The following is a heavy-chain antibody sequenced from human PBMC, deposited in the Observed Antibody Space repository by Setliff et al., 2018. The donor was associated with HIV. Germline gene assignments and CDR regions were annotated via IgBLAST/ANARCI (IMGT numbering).Heavy chain of an antibody. D-gene: IGHD1-7*01. CDR1: AVSIGGYS. Sequence: PSETLSLTCTVSAVSIGGYSWSWIRQSPGKGLEWIGSIYSADTTNHNPSLESRVTISVDKSKNQFSLNLNSVTAADTAVYYCARHGTWNSQRFHFDYWGQGTPVTVSS. CDR3: ARHGTWNSQRFHFDY. J-gene: IGHJ4*02. CDR2: IYSADTT. V-gene: IGHV4-4*09.